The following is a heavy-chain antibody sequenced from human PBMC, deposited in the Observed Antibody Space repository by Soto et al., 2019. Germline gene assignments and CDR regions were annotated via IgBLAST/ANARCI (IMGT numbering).Heavy chain of an antibody. CDR3: ARGRGYGYGIDF. Sequence: QVQLQESGPGLVKPSETLSLTCTVSGGSVSSGNHYWSWIRQPPGKELEFIAYVFYSGSDNYNPSLKSRVTTSIDKSKNQFSLNLRSVTAADTAVYYCARGRGYGYGIDFWGQGALVTVSS. D-gene: IGHD5-18*01. CDR2: VFYSGSD. J-gene: IGHJ4*02. V-gene: IGHV4-61*01. CDR1: GGSVSSGNHY.